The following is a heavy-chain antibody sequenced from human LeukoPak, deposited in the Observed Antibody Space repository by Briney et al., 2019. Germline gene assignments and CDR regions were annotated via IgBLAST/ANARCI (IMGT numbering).Heavy chain of an antibody. CDR3: AKDLFRGYSYGSGEYFDY. CDR1: GFTFSSYG. Sequence: RGSLRLSCAASGFTFSSYGMHWVRQAPGKGLEWVAFIRYDGSNKYYADSVKGRFTISRDNSKNTLYLQMNSLRAEDTAVYYCAKDLFRGYSYGSGEYFDYWGQGTLVTVSS. CDR2: IRYDGSNK. J-gene: IGHJ4*02. D-gene: IGHD5-18*01. V-gene: IGHV3-30*02.